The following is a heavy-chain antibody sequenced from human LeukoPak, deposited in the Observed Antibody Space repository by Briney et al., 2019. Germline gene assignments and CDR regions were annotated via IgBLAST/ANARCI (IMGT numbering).Heavy chain of an antibody. J-gene: IGHJ4*02. CDR3: ARTYCTTTGCYVNS. CDR2: IYHSGST. Sequence: SESQTLTCAVSGYSISGGYYWGWNRQTPGKGLEWIGSIYHSGSTYYNPSVKSRVTISVDTSKNHFSLKLRSVSAADTAVYYWARTYCTTTGCYVNSWGQGTLVSVSA. D-gene: IGHD2-2*01. V-gene: IGHV4-38-2*01. CDR1: GYSISGGYY.